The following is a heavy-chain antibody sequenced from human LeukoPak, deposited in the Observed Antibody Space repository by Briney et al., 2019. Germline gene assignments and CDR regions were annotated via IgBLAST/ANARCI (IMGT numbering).Heavy chain of an antibody. J-gene: IGHJ5*02. D-gene: IGHD3-3*01. CDR1: GGSISSYY. V-gene: IGHV4-59*01. Sequence: KPSETLSLTCTVSGGSISSYYWSWIRQPPGKGLEWIGYIYYSGSTNYNPSLKSRVTISVDTSKNQFSLKLSSVTAADTAVYYCARGNDFSSGSFDPWGQGTLVTVSS. CDR2: IYYSGST. CDR3: ARGNDFSSGSFDP.